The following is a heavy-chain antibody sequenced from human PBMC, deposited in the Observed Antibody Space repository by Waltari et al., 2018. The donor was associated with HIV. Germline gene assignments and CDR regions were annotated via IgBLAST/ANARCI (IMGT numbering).Heavy chain of an antibody. Sequence: QVQLQESGPGLVKPSQTLSLTCTVPGGSISSGSYSWSWIRQPAGKGLEWIGRIYTSGSTNYNPSLKSRVTISVDTSKNQFSLKLSSVTAADTAVYYCARGVPDYGDYVAGDWGQGTLVTVSS. CDR1: GGSISSGSYS. J-gene: IGHJ4*02. D-gene: IGHD4-17*01. CDR2: IYTSGST. CDR3: ARGVPDYGDYVAGD. V-gene: IGHV4-61*02.